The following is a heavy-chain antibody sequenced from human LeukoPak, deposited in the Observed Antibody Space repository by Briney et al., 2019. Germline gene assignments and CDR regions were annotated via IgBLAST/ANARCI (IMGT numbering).Heavy chain of an antibody. Sequence: GGSLRLSCAASGFTFSSNGMHWVRQAPGKGLEWVAVIWHDGSNKYYAASVTGRFTISRDNSKNTLYLQMNSLRAEDTAVYYCARDGPMHGSERGLDYWGQGTLVTVSS. CDR3: ARDGPMHGSERGLDY. D-gene: IGHD3-10*01. V-gene: IGHV3-33*01. CDR2: IWHDGSNK. J-gene: IGHJ4*02. CDR1: GFTFSSNG.